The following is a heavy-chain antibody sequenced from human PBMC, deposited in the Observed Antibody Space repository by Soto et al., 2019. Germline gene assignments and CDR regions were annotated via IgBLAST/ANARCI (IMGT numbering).Heavy chain of an antibody. CDR2: IYNSGNT. J-gene: IGHJ5*02. CDR3: ARHLVGTTPSERRARGYWFDP. CDR1: RGSISSYY. D-gene: IGHD1-26*01. V-gene: IGHV4-59*01. Sequence: QVQLQESGPGLVKPSETLSLTCTVSRGSISSYYWSWIRQPPGKGLEWIGYIYNSGNTNYNPSLQSRVTLSLDWSKNQFSLMLSSVTAADTAMYYCARHLVGTTPSERRARGYWFDPWGQGTLVTVSS.